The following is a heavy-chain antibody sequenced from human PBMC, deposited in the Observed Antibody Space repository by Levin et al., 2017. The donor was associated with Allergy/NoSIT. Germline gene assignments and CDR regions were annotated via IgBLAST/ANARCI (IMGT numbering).Heavy chain of an antibody. CDR3: ARGLRGAMVDY. Sequence: PSETLSLTCAVYGGSFSGYYWSWIRQPPGKGLEWIGEINHSGSTNYNPSLKSRVTISVDTSKNQFSLKLSSVTAADTAVYYCARGLRGAMVDYWGQGTLVTVSS. CDR1: GGSFSGYY. J-gene: IGHJ4*02. CDR2: INHSGST. D-gene: IGHD3-10*01. V-gene: IGHV4-34*01.